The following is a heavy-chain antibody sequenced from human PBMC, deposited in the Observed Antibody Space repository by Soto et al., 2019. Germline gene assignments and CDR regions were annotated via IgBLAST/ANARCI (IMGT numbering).Heavy chain of an antibody. D-gene: IGHD2-2*01. CDR2: IYHSGST. J-gene: IGHJ5*02. Sequence: PSETLSLTCAVSGGSISRGGYSWSWIRQPPGKGLEWIGYIYHSGSTYYNPSLKSRVTISVDRSKNQFSLKLSSVTAADTAVYYCAGVPDRWGQGTLVTVSS. CDR1: GGSISRGGYS. V-gene: IGHV4-30-2*01. CDR3: AGVPDR.